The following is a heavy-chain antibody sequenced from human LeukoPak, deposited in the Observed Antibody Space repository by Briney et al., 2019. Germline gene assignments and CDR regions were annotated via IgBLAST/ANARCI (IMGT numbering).Heavy chain of an antibody. CDR1: GCTFDDYG. D-gene: IGHD6-13*01. J-gene: IGHJ5*02. CDR3: ARVVAAAGSDNWFDP. CDR2: INWNGGST. Sequence: PGGSLRLSCAASGCTFDDYGMSWVRQAPGKGLEWVACINWNGGSTGYADSVKGRFTISRDNAKNSLYLQMKSLRAEDTALYHCARVVAAAGSDNWFDPWGQGTLVTVSS. V-gene: IGHV3-20*01.